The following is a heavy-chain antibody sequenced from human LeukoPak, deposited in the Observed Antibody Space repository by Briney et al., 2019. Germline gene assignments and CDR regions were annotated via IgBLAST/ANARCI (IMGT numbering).Heavy chain of an antibody. CDR3: ATERGSSGYPDY. CDR1: GYTLTELS. Sequence: ASVKVSCKVSGYTLTELSMHWVRQAPGKGLEWMGGFDPEDGETVYAQKFQGRVTMTEDTSTDTAYMELSSLRSEDTAVYYCATERGSSGYPDYWGQGTLVTVSS. D-gene: IGHD3-22*01. CDR2: FDPEDGET. J-gene: IGHJ4*02. V-gene: IGHV1-24*01.